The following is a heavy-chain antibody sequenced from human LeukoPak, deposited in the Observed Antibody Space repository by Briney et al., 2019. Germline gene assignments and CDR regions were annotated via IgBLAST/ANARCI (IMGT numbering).Heavy chain of an antibody. J-gene: IGHJ2*01. D-gene: IGHD2/OR15-2a*01. CDR2: INPNSGGT. V-gene: IGHV1-2*02. CDR3: ARDAPYYELEGPQGSYWYFGL. CDR1: GYTFTGYY. Sequence: ASVTVSCKASGYTFTGYYMHWVRQAPEQGLEWMGWINPNSGGTNYAQKFQGRVTMTRDTSISTAYMELSRLRSDDTAVYYCARDAPYYELEGPQGSYWYFGLWGRGTLVTVSS.